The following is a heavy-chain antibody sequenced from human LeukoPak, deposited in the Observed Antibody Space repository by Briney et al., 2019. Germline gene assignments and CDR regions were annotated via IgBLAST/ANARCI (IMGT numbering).Heavy chain of an antibody. J-gene: IGHJ5*02. CDR3: ARAQVGYNWFDP. V-gene: IGHV3-23*01. Sequence: VGTLRLSCAASGFTFSNHGMNWVHQAPGKGLEWVSGISPSADIKYYADSVKGRFTISRDNSKNMLYLEVISLTADDTAVYYCARAQVGYNWFDPWGQGTLVSVSS. CDR2: ISPSADIK. CDR1: GFTFSNHG. D-gene: IGHD1-26*01.